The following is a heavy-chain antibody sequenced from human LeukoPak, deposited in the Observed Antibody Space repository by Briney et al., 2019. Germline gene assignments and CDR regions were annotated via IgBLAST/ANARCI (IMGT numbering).Heavy chain of an antibody. V-gene: IGHV4-59*01. Sequence: SETLSLTCTVSGGSISSYYWSWIRQPPGEGLEWIGSIYYSGRTNYNPSLKSRVTISVDTSKNQFSLKLSSVTAADTAVYYCARYDYVLSGVDYWGQGTLVTVSS. J-gene: IGHJ4*02. CDR2: IYYSGRT. D-gene: IGHD3-16*01. CDR1: GGSISSYY. CDR3: ARYDYVLSGVDY.